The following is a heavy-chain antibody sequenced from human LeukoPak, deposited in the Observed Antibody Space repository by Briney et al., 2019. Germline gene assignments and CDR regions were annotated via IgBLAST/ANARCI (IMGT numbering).Heavy chain of an antibody. CDR2: ISGSGGST. CDR3: ARETYYYDSSGYFRAFDI. D-gene: IGHD3-22*01. Sequence: GGSLRLSCAASGFTFSSYAMSWVRQAPGKGLEWVSAISGSGGSTYYADSVKGRFTISRDNSKNTLYLQMNSLRAEDTAVYYCARETYYYDSSGYFRAFDIWGQGTMVTVSS. J-gene: IGHJ3*02. CDR1: GFTFSSYA. V-gene: IGHV3-23*01.